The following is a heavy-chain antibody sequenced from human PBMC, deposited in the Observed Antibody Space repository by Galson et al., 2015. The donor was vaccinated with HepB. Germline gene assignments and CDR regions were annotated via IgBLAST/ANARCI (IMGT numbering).Heavy chain of an antibody. CDR3: AVAWQWLEYEA. Sequence: SLRLSCAASGLTVSSNHMSWVRQAPGKGLEWVSVIYSGGSTYYADSVKGRFTISRDNSKNTLYLQMNSLRAEDTAVYYCAVAWQWLEYEAWGQGTLVTVSS. CDR2: IYSGGST. J-gene: IGHJ5*02. D-gene: IGHD6-19*01. CDR1: GLTVSSNH. V-gene: IGHV3-66*02.